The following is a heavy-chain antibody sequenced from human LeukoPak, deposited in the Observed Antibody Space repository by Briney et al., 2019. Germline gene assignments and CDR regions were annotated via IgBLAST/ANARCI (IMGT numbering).Heavy chain of an antibody. Sequence: PGGSLRLSCVASGFTFRSYSMNWVRQAPGKGLEWVSYISDSSSTIYYADSVKGRFTISRDNAKNSLYLQMNSLRDDDSALYYCARDPEAGGFDYWGQEPWSPSPQ. V-gene: IGHV3-48*02. J-gene: IGHJ4*01. CDR2: ISDSSSTI. CDR1: GFTFRSYS. D-gene: IGHD3-16*01. CDR3: ARDPEAGGFDY.